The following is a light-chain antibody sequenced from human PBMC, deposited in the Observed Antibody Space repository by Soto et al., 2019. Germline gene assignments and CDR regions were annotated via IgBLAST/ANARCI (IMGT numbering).Light chain of an antibody. CDR3: QQYGSSPRT. CDR1: QSVRSSY. Sequence: EIVFTQSPDTLSLSPGESATLSCRASQSVRSSYLAWYQQTPGQTPRLLIYAASSRATGIPDRFSGSGSGTDFSLTISRLEAEDFAVYYCQQYGSSPRTFGQGTKV. CDR2: AAS. V-gene: IGKV3-20*01. J-gene: IGKJ1*01.